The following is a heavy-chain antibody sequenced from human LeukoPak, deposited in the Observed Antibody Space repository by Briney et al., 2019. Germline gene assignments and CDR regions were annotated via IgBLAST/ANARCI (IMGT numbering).Heavy chain of an antibody. CDR3: ATDRVYRSSGRSWGFFDY. D-gene: IGHD6-19*01. CDR1: EYSLSDLS. CDR2: FYSENSKK. J-gene: IGHJ4*02. V-gene: IGHV1-24*01. Sequence: GASVKVSCKISEYSLSDLSIHWVRDAPGEGLEWMGGFYSENSKKVYSQKFQGRVTMTEDTSADTAYMELTSLRSEDTAVYFCATDRVYRSSGRSWGFFDYWGQGTLVIVSS.